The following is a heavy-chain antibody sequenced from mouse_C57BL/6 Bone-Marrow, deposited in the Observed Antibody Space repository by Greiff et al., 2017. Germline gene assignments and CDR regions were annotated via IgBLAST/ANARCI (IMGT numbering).Heavy chain of an antibody. D-gene: IGHD1-1*01. CDR2: IYIGNGYT. J-gene: IGHJ1*03. CDR1: GYTFTSYG. V-gene: IGHV1-58*01. CDR3: ARSLYYYGSSPYWYFDV. Sequence: EVQLQQSGAELVRPGSSVKMSCKTSGYTFTSYGINWVKQRPGQGLEWIGYIYIGNGYTEYNAKFKGKATLTSDTSSSTAYMQLSSLTSEDSAIYFCARSLYYYGSSPYWYFDVWGTGTTVTVSS.